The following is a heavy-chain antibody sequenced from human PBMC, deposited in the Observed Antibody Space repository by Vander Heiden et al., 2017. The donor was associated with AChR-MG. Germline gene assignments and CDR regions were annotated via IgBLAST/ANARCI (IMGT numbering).Heavy chain of an antibody. J-gene: IGHJ4*02. V-gene: IGHV4-59*01. CDR1: GGSIPSYY. D-gene: IGHD6-19*01. Sequence: QVQLQESGPGLVKTSETLSLTCTVSGGSIPSYYWSWIRQPPGKGLEWIGYIYYSGSTNYNPSLKSRVTVSVDTSKNQFSLKLSSVTAADRAVYYCARSIAGAGQGFDYWGQGTLVTVSS. CDR3: ARSIAGAGQGFDY. CDR2: IYYSGST.